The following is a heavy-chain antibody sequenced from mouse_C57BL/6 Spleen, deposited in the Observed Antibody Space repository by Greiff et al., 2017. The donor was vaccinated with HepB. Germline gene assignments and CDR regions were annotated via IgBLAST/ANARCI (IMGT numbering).Heavy chain of an antibody. Sequence: QVQLQQPGAELVKPRASVKLSCKASGYTFTSYWMHWVKQRPGQGLEWIGMIHPNSGSTNYNEKFKSKATLTVDKSSSTAYMQLSSLTSEDSAVYYCARDYYGSSTLYYAMDYWGQGTSVTVSS. J-gene: IGHJ4*01. CDR1: GYTFTSYW. CDR3: ARDYYGSSTLYYAMDY. CDR2: IHPNSGST. V-gene: IGHV1-64*01. D-gene: IGHD1-1*01.